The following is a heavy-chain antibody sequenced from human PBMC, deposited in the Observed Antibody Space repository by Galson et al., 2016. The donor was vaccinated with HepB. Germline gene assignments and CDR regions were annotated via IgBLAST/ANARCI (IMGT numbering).Heavy chain of an antibody. CDR3: ARYRPSYDHERAGYGLAV. Sequence: SLRLSCAASGFTFSTYWMTWVRQAPGKGLECVANINDDGSEKYYPDSVKGRITISRDNPEKSLYLQMDSRRAEDTALYYCARYRPSYDHERAGYGLAVWGQGTTVTVSS. CDR1: GFTFSTYW. J-gene: IGHJ6*02. D-gene: IGHD3-16*01. V-gene: IGHV3-7*01. CDR2: INDDGSEK.